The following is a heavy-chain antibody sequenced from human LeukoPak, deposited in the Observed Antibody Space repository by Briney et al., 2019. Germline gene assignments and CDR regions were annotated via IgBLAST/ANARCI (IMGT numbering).Heavy chain of an antibody. V-gene: IGHV3-23*01. CDR1: GFTFSSYG. Sequence: PGGSLRLSCAASGFTFSSYGMSWVRQAPGKRLEWVSAISGSGGSTYYPDSVKGRFTISRDNYKNTLYLQMNSMRAEDTAVYYCAKDVTAADEIDYWGQGTLVTVSS. J-gene: IGHJ4*02. CDR3: AKDVTAADEIDY. D-gene: IGHD6-13*01. CDR2: ISGSGGST.